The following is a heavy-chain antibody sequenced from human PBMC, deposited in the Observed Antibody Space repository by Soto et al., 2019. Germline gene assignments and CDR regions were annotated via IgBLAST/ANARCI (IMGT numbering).Heavy chain of an antibody. V-gene: IGHV4-39*01. CDR3: ARPGSNVDIVATKNEGFDY. CDR1: GGSISSSSYY. CDR2: IYYSGST. Sequence: SETLSLTCTVSGGSISSSSYYWGWTRQPPGKGLEWIGSIYYSGSTYYNPSLKSRVTISVDTSKNQFSLKLSSVTTADTAVYYCARPGSNVDIVATKNEGFDYWGQGTLVTVSS. J-gene: IGHJ4*02. D-gene: IGHD5-12*01.